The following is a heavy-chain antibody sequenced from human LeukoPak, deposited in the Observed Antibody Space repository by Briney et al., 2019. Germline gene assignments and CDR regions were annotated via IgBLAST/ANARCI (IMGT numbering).Heavy chain of an antibody. CDR2: IQYDGSNK. Sequence: GGSLRLSCAAPGFTFSTYGMHWVRQAPGKGLEWVTFIQYDGSNKYFADSVKGRFTISRDNSKNTLYLQMNSLRADDTAVYYCARDSRWIQFDYWGQGTLVTVSS. J-gene: IGHJ4*02. CDR3: ARDSRWIQFDY. D-gene: IGHD5-18*01. CDR1: GFTFSTYG. V-gene: IGHV3-30*02.